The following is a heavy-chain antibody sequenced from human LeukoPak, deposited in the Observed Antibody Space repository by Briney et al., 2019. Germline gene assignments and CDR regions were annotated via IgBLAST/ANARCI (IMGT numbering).Heavy chain of an antibody. Sequence: SETLSLTCSVSGYSISSRHFWGWLRPPPGKGLEGTGSIFHSWSTYHTPSLKSRVTISVDTSKNEFSLQLNSVTAADTAVYYFGRSWEHFDWLSPFDYWGQGTLVTVSS. CDR1: GYSISSRHF. V-gene: IGHV4-38-2*02. J-gene: IGHJ4*02. CDR3: GRSWEHFDWLSPFDY. CDR2: IFHSWST. D-gene: IGHD3-9*01.